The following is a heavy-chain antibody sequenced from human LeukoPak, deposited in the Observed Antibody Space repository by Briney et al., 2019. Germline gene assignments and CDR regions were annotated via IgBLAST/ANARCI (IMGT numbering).Heavy chain of an antibody. V-gene: IGHV4-39*07. CDR2: IYYSGNT. J-gene: IGHJ4*02. Sequence: SETLSLTCTVSAGSIRSDRYYWGWIRQPPGKGLGGIGTIYYSGNTYYHPSLKSRLTISVDTSKNQFSLKLSSVTAADTAVYYCARDLTYYDFWSGYGHVWGQGTLVTVSS. D-gene: IGHD3-3*01. CDR1: AGSIRSDRYY. CDR3: ARDLTYYDFWSGYGHV.